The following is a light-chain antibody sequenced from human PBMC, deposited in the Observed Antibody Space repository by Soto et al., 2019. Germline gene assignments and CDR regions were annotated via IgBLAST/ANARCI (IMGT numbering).Light chain of an antibody. CDR3: QQSYSPPRT. CDR2: GAS. Sequence: DIQLTQSPSSLSASVGDRVTITCRASQSFDTYLSWFQQKPGKAPKLLIYGASRLLSGVPSRFSGSGTGTLFTLNISSLQPEDFATYYCQQSYSPPRTFGQGTRVELK. V-gene: IGKV1-39*01. J-gene: IGKJ1*01. CDR1: QSFDTY.